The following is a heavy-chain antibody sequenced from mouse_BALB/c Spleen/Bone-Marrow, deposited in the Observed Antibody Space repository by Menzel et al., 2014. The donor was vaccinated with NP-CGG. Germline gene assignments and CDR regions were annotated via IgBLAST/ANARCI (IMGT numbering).Heavy chain of an antibody. Sequence: VQLQQSGAELVRPGVSVKISCKGSGYTFTDYAMHWVKQSHAKSLEWIGVISTYYGDASYNQKFKGRATMTVDKSSSTAYMELARLTSEDSAIYYCAREGGNFPWFAYLGQGTPVTVSA. CDR3: AREGGNFPWFAY. V-gene: IGHV1S137*01. J-gene: IGHJ3*01. CDR1: GYTFTDYA. D-gene: IGHD2-1*01. CDR2: ISTYYGDA.